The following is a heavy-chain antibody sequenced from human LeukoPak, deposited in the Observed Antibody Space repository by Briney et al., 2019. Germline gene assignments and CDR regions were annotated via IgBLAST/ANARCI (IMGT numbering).Heavy chain of an antibody. J-gene: IGHJ6*03. V-gene: IGHV1-18*01. CDR2: ISAYNGNT. D-gene: IGHD3-3*01. CDR1: GYTFTSYG. Sequence: ASVKVSCKASGYTFTSYGISWVRQAPGQGLEWMGWISAYNGNTNYAQKLQGRVTMTTDTSTSTAYMELRSLRSDDTAVYYCASGAYYDFWSGPELLGDYYMDVWGKGTTVTVSS. CDR3: ASGAYYDFWSGPELLGDYYMDV.